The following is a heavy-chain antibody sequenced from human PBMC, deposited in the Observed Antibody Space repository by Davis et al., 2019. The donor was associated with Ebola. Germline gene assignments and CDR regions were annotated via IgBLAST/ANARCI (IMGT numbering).Heavy chain of an antibody. D-gene: IGHD3-22*01. CDR1: GFSSINYA. CDR3: ARVGYYYDSSGYLDY. V-gene: IGHV3-21*01. J-gene: IGHJ4*02. CDR2: ISSSSSYI. Sequence: GGSLRLSCEASGFSSINYAMSWVRQSPGKGLEWVSSISSSSSYIYYADSVKGRFTISRDNAKNSLYLQMNSLRAEDTAVYYCARVGYYYDSSGYLDYWGQGTLVTVSS.